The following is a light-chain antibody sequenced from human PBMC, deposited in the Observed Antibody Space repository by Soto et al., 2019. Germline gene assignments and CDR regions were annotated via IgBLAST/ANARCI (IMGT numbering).Light chain of an antibody. CDR2: EVN. CDR1: SSDVGSYNY. Sequence: QSALTQPASVSGSPGQSITISCTGTSSDVGSYNYVSWYQQHPGKAPKLLISEVNNRPSGVSIRFSGSKSGSTASLTISGLQAEDEADYYCCSYTSSNTWVFGGGTKVTVL. V-gene: IGLV2-14*01. J-gene: IGLJ3*02. CDR3: CSYTSSNTWV.